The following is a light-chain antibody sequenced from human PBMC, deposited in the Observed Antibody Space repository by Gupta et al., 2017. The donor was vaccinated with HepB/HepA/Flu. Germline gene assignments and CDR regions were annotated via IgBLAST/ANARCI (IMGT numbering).Light chain of an antibody. J-gene: IGLJ3*02. V-gene: IGLV1-44*01. Sequence: QSVLIQPPSASWTPGQRVTISCSGSSSNIGTNTVHWYRQLPGTAPQLLIYTNSHRPSGVPDRFAGSKSGTSASLAISGLQSEDEADYHCATWDDSLNGYWVFGGGTKLTVL. CDR2: TNS. CDR3: ATWDDSLNGYWV. CDR1: SSNIGTNT.